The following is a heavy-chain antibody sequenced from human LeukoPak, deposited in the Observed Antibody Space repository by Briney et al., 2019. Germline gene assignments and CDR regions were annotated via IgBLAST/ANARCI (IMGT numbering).Heavy chain of an antibody. CDR2: INSDGSNT. CDR3: ARGQYGGYDSIGDY. V-gene: IGHV3-74*01. Sequence: PGGSLRLSCAASGITFSSYWMHWVRQAPGKGLVWVSRINSDGSNTDYADSVKGRITISRDNAKNTLFLQMNSLRDEDTAVYYCARGQYGGYDSIGDYWGQGTLVTVSS. D-gene: IGHD5-12*01. J-gene: IGHJ4*02. CDR1: GITFSSYW.